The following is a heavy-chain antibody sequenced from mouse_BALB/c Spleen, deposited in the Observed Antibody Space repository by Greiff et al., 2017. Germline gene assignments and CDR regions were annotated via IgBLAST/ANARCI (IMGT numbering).Heavy chain of an antibody. J-gene: IGHJ3*01. CDR2: IDPANGNT. CDR3: AHDGYYAWFAY. Sequence: SGAELVKPGASVKLSCTASGFNIKDTYMHWVKQRPEQGLEWIGRIDPANGNTKYDPKFQGKATITADTSSNTAYLQLSSLTSEDTAVYYCAHDGYYAWFAYWGQGTLVTVSA. V-gene: IGHV14-3*02. D-gene: IGHD2-3*01. CDR1: GFNIKDTY.